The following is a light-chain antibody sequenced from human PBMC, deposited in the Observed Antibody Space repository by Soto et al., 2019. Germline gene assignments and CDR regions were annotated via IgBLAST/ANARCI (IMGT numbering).Light chain of an antibody. V-gene: IGKV3-15*01. Sequence: EIVMTQSPAIQSVIPGERAALSCRASQSVSSNLAWYQQKPGQAPRLLMYGASTRATGVPARFRGSGSGTDFTLTISALQSEDFAVYYCQHYNNWPPWTVGQGTKVDIK. CDR1: QSVSSN. CDR2: GAS. J-gene: IGKJ1*01. CDR3: QHYNNWPPWT.